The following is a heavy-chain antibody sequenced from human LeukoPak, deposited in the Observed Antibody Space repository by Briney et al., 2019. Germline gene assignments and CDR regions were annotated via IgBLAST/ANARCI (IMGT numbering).Heavy chain of an antibody. CDR1: GGTFSSYA. V-gene: IGHV1-69*01. CDR2: ITPIFGTA. Sequence: SVKVSCKASGGTFSSYAISWVRQAPGQGLEWMGGITPIFGTANYAQKFQGRVTITADESTSTAYMELSSLRSEETAVYYCARDRRGYFDYWGQGTLVTVSS. CDR3: ARDRRGYFDY. J-gene: IGHJ4*02.